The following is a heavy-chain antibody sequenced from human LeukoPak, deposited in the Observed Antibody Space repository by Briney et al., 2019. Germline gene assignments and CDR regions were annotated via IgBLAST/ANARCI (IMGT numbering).Heavy chain of an antibody. CDR3: ARGGRAYGD. CDR2: IKQDGSEK. D-gene: IGHD3-16*01. V-gene: IGHV3-7*04. CDR1: GFTFSNYW. J-gene: IGHJ4*02. Sequence: GGSLRLSCAASGFTFSNYWMSWVRQAPGKGLEWVANIKQDGSEKYYVDSVKGRFTISRDNAKNSLYLQMNSLRADDTAVYYCARGGRAYGDWGQGTLSPSPQ.